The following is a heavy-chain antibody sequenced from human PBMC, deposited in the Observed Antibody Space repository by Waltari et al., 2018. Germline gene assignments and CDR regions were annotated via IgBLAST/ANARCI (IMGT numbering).Heavy chain of an antibody. Sequence: QVQLQQWGAGLLKPSETLSLTCAVYGGSFSGYYWSWIRQPPGKGLEWIGEINHSGSTNYNPSLKSRVTISVDTSKNQFSLKLSSVTAADTAVYYCARSGGSYYPLGDYWGQGTLVTVSS. V-gene: IGHV4-34*01. CDR1: GGSFSGYY. D-gene: IGHD1-26*01. CDR2: INHSGST. J-gene: IGHJ4*02. CDR3: ARSGGSYYPLGDY.